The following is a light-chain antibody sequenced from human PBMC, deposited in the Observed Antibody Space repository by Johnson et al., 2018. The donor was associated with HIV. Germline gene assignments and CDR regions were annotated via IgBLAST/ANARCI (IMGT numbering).Light chain of an antibody. CDR2: DTI. CDR3: GTWDNSLSVYV. V-gene: IGLV1-51*01. CDR1: SSNIGSHY. J-gene: IGLJ1*01. Sequence: QSVLTQPPSVSAAPGQKVTISCSGSSSNIGSHYVSWYQQVPGTAPRLVIYDTIKRHSGIPDRFSGSKSGTSATLGITGLQTGDEADYYCGTWDNSLSVYVCGTWTKVTVL.